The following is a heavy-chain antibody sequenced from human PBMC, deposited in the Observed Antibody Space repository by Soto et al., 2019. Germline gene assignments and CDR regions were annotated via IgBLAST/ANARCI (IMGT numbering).Heavy chain of an antibody. CDR1: GGTFSSYA. J-gene: IGHJ3*02. CDR2: IIPIFGTA. Sequence: QVQLVQSGAEVKKPGSSVKVSCKPSGGTFSSYAISWVRQAPGQGLQWMGGIIPIFGTANYAQKFQGRVTITADESTTTAYMELSSLRSEDTAVYYCARFRGYYDISGYLINDAFDIWGQGTMVTVSS. V-gene: IGHV1-69*01. D-gene: IGHD3-22*01. CDR3: ARFRGYYDISGYLINDAFDI.